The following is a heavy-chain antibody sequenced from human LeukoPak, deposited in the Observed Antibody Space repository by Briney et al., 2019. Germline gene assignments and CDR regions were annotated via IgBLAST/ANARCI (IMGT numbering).Heavy chain of an antibody. CDR1: GFTFSDGW. CDR3: ARNNGMDV. J-gene: IGHJ6*02. V-gene: IGHV3-7*03. Sequence: GGSLRLSCAGSGFTFSDGWMTWVRQVPGRGPEWVANVNRDGSETYYLDSVKGRFTISKDNAKNSLYLQMNSLRAEDTALYHCARNNGMDVWGQGTTVIVSS. CDR2: VNRDGSET.